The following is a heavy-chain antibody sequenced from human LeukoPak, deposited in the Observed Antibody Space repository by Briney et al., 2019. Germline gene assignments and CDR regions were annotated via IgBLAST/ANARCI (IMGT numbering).Heavy chain of an antibody. Sequence: SETLSLTCTVSGGSISSGGYYWSWIRQHPGKGLEWIGYIYYSGSTYYNPSLKSRVTISVDTSKNQFSLKLSCVTAADTAVYYCARDVVINYYYGMDVWGQGTTVTVSS. CDR3: ARDVVINYYYGMDV. J-gene: IGHJ6*02. D-gene: IGHD3-22*01. V-gene: IGHV4-31*03. CDR1: GGSISSGGYY. CDR2: IYYSGST.